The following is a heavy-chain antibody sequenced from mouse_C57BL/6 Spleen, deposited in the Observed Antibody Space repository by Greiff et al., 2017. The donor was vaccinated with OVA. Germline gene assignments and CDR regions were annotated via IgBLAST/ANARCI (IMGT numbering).Heavy chain of an antibody. V-gene: IGHV6-3*01. CDR3: TAPSYYGSSPLAY. Sequence: EVKLQESGGGLVQPGGSMKLSCVASGFTFSNYWMNWVRQSPEKGLEWVAQIRLKSDNYATHYAESVKGRFTISRDDSKSSVYLQMNNLRAEDTGIYYCTAPSYYGSSPLAYWGQGTLVTVSA. CDR2: IRLKSDNYAT. D-gene: IGHD1-1*01. J-gene: IGHJ3*01. CDR1: GFTFSNYW.